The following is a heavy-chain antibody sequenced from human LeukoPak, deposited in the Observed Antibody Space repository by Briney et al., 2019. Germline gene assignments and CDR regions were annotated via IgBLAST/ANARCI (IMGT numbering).Heavy chain of an antibody. V-gene: IGHV3-53*01. J-gene: IGHJ4*02. CDR2: IYSGGST. CDR3: AKDPPNSSGSLGGY. Sequence: GGSLRLSCAASGFTVSSNYMSWVRQAPGKGLEWVSVIYSGGSTYYADSVKGRFTISRDNSKNTVYLQMNSLRAEDTAVYYCAKDPPNSSGSLGGYWGQGTLVTVSS. D-gene: IGHD6-19*01. CDR1: GFTVSSNY.